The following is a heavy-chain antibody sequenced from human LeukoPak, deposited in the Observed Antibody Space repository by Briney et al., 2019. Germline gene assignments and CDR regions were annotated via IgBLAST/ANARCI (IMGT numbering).Heavy chain of an antibody. CDR1: GFTFSTYG. CDR3: TKVMEQQLVSTDY. V-gene: IGHV3-30*02. D-gene: IGHD1-1*01. J-gene: IGHJ4*02. CDR2: IRCDGSNE. Sequence: GGSLRLSCAASGFTFSTYGMHWVRQAPGKGLEWVACIRCDGSNENYTDSVKGRFTISRDNSKNTVYLQMNSLRTEDTAIYYCTKVMEQQLVSTDYWGQGTLVTVSS.